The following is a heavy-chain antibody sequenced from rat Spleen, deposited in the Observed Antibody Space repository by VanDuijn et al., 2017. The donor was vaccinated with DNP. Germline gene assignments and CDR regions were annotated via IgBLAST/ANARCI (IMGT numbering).Heavy chain of an antibody. V-gene: IGHV3-1*01. CDR2: ISYSGRT. J-gene: IGHJ2*01. Sequence: EVQLQESGSGLVKPSQSLSLTCSVTGYSITSNYWGWIRQFPVNKMEYIGHISYSGRTDYNPSLKSLISITRDTSRNHFFLHLISVTTEDTATYYCARWTRYFDYWGQGVMVTVSS. CDR3: ARWTRYFDY. D-gene: IGHD1-7*01. CDR1: GYSITSNY.